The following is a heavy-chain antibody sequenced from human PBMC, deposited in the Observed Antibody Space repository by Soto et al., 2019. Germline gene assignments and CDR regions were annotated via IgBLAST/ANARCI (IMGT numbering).Heavy chain of an antibody. J-gene: IGHJ4*02. V-gene: IGHV5-51*01. D-gene: IGHD3-3*01. CDR2: IYPSDSDT. CDR1: GYNFAGYW. CDR3: ARGGVSTRTFDY. Sequence: GESLKVSCKGSGYNFAGYWIAWVRQMPGKGLELMGIIYPSDSDTRYRPSFQGQVTISADKSISSAYLQWGSLRASDTAMYYCARGGVSTRTFDYWGQGPPVTVPS.